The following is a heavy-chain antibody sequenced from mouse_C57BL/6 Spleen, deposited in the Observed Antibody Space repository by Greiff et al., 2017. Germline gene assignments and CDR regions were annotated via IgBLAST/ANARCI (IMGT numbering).Heavy chain of an antibody. D-gene: IGHD2-4*01. CDR2: IHPNSGST. V-gene: IGHV1-64*01. CDR1: GYTFTSYW. J-gene: IGHJ3*01. CDR3: AREEGYYDYQFAY. Sequence: QVQLQQPGAELVKPGASVKLSCKASGYTFTSYWMHWVKQRPGQGLEWIGMIHPNSGSTNYNEKFKSKATLTVDKSSSTAYMQLSSLTSEDSAVYYCAREEGYYDYQFAYWGQGTLVTVAA.